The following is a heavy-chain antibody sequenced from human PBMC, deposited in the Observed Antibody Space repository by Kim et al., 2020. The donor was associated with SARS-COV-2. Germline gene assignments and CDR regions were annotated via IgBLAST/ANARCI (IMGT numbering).Heavy chain of an antibody. V-gene: IGHV4-59*01. D-gene: IGHD3-22*01. CDR3: ARVAYYYDSSGYYYFDY. J-gene: IGHJ4*02. Sequence: RKSRVTISVDTSKNQFSLKLSSVTAADTAVYYCARVAYYYDSSGYYYFDYWGQGTLVTVSS.